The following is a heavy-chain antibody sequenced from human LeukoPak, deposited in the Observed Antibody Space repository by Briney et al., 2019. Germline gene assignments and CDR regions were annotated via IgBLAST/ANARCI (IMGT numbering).Heavy chain of an antibody. CDR1: GYTFIRYT. J-gene: IGHJ5*02. CDR2: ISAYNGNT. V-gene: IGHV1-18*01. CDR3: ARDRKLEGWFDP. D-gene: IGHD1-14*01. Sequence: GASVKVSCKASGYTFIRYTISWVRQAPGQGLEWMGWISAYNGNTNYAQKLQGRVTMTTDTSTSTAYMELRSLRSDDTAVYYCARDRKLEGWFDPWGQGTLVTVSS.